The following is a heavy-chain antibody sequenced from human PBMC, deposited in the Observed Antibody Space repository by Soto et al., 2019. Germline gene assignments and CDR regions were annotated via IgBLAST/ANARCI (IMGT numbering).Heavy chain of an antibody. V-gene: IGHV3-48*02. Sequence: PGGSLRLSCAASGGSFSAYSMNWVRQAPGKGLEWLSYISDNSRNIYYADSVKGRFTISRDNAKNSLYLQMNSLRDDDTAVYYCAFDDFRSGFYSWGQGTLVTVSS. CDR2: ISDNSRNI. CDR3: AFDDFRSGFYS. CDR1: GGSFSAYS. J-gene: IGHJ5*02. D-gene: IGHD3-3*01.